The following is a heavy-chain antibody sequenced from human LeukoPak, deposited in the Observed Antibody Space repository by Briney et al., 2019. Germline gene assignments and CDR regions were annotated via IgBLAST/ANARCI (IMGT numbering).Heavy chain of an antibody. V-gene: IGHV3-30-3*02. D-gene: IGHD3-10*01. Sequence: GGSLRLSCAASGFTFSSYAMHWVRQAPGKGLEWVAVISYDGSNKYYADSVKGRFTISRDNSKNTLYLQMNSLRAEDTAVYYCAKMRVRGVIITPPDGLDYWGQGTLVTVSS. CDR2: ISYDGSNK. CDR3: AKMRVRGVIITPPDGLDY. CDR1: GFTFSSYA. J-gene: IGHJ4*02.